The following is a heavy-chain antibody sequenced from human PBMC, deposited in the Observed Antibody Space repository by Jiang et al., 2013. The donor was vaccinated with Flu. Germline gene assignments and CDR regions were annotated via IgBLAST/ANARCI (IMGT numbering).Heavy chain of an antibody. CDR1: GYSFTSYW. Sequence: LRISCKGSGYSFTSYWINWVRQMPGKGLEWMGRIDPTDSYTNYSPSFQGHVTISTDKSINTAYLQWSSLKASDTAMYYCARRGVPGDGMDVWGKGTTVTVSS. CDR2: IDPTDSYT. CDR3: ARRGVPGDGMDV. V-gene: IGHV5-10-1*01. D-gene: IGHD3-10*01. J-gene: IGHJ6*04.